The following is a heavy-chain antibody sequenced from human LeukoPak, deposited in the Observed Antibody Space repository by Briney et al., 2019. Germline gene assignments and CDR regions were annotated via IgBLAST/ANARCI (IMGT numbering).Heavy chain of an antibody. CDR1: GGSISSGDYY. CDR3: ARDLGYCSSTSCYTPNWFDP. CDR2: IYYSGST. J-gene: IGHJ5*02. Sequence: PSETPSLTCTVSGGSISSGDYYWSWIRQPPGKGLEWIGYIYYSGSTYYNPSLKSRVTISVDTSKNQFSLKLSSVTAADTAVYYCARDLGYCSSTSCYTPNWFDPWGQGTLVTVSS. D-gene: IGHD2-2*02. V-gene: IGHV4-30-4*01.